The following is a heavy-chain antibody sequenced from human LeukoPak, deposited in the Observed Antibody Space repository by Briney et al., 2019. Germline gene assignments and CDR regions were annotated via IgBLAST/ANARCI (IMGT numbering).Heavy chain of an antibody. V-gene: IGHV3-21*01. CDR2: ISSSSSYI. J-gene: IGHJ6*02. CDR3: ARSVLRFLEWLGPYYYYGMDV. Sequence: PGGSLRLSCAASGFTFSSYAMSWVRQAPGKGLEWVSSISSSSSYIYYADSVKGRFTISRDNAKNSLYLQMNSLRAEDTAVYYCARSVLRFLEWLGPYYYYGMDVWGQGTTVTVSS. CDR1: GFTFSSYA. D-gene: IGHD3-3*01.